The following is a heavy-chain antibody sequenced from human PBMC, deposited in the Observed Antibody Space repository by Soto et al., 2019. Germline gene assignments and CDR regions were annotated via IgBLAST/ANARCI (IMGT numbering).Heavy chain of an antibody. V-gene: IGHV4-31*03. Sequence: QVQLQASGPGLVKPSQTLSLTCTVSGCSISSGGYYWSWLRQHTGKGLEWIGYIFDSGTTYYNPSLNSRVAISVGTSKNQFSLKLSSVTSADTAVYYFARSVDPWGQGTLVTVSS. CDR1: GCSISSGGYY. CDR2: IFDSGTT. CDR3: ARSVDP. J-gene: IGHJ5*02.